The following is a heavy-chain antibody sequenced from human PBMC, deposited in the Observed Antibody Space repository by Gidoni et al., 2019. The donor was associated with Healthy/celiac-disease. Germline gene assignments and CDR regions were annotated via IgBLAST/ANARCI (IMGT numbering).Heavy chain of an antibody. CDR2: IYWDDDK. CDR3: AHRPRAARGYNWFDP. D-gene: IGHD6-6*01. V-gene: IGHV2-5*02. CDR1: GFSLSTSGAG. Sequence: QITLTESGPTLVKPTQTHTLTFTFSGFSLSTSGAGVGWIRQPPGKALEWLALIYWDDDKRYSPSLKSRLTITKDTSKNQVVLTMTNMDPVDTATYYCAHRPRAARGYNWFDPWGQGTLVTVSS. J-gene: IGHJ5*02.